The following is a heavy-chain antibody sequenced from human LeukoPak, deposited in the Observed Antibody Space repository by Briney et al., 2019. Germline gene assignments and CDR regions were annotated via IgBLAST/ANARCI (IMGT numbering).Heavy chain of an antibody. CDR2: IYYGGST. CDR3: ARQYCSGARCYSDTNWFDP. J-gene: IGHJ5*02. D-gene: IGHD2-15*01. Sequence: PSETLSLTCTVSGGSISGYYWSWIRQPPGKGLEWIGYIYYGGSTNYNPSLRSRLTISVDTSRNQLSLKLSSVTAADTAVYYCARQYCSGARCYSDTNWFDPWGPGTLVTVSS. CDR1: GGSISGYY. V-gene: IGHV4-59*08.